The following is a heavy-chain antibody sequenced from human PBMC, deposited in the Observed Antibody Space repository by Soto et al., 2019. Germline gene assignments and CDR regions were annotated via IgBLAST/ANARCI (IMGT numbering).Heavy chain of an antibody. D-gene: IGHD3-22*01. Sequence: SVKVSCKASGGTFSSYAISWVRQAPGQGLEWMGGIIPIFGTADYAQKFQGRVTITADKSTSTAYMELSSLRSEDTAVYYCARVKYDSSGYYYADLKYYYYGMDVWGQGTTVTVSS. CDR2: IIPIFGTA. CDR3: ARVKYDSSGYYYADLKYYYYGMDV. J-gene: IGHJ6*02. CDR1: GGTFSSYA. V-gene: IGHV1-69*06.